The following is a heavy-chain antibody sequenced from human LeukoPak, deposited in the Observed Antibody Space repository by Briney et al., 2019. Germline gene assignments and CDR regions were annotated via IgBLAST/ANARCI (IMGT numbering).Heavy chain of an antibody. V-gene: IGHV4-38-2*02. CDR3: ARVSSRSYYDY. Sequence: SETLSLTCTVSGYSISSGYYWGRIRQPPGKGLEWIGSIYHSGSTYYNPSLKSRVTISVDTSKNQFSLKLSSVTAADTAVYYCARVSSRSYYDYWGQGTLVTVSS. D-gene: IGHD2-2*01. J-gene: IGHJ4*02. CDR2: IYHSGST. CDR1: GYSISSGYY.